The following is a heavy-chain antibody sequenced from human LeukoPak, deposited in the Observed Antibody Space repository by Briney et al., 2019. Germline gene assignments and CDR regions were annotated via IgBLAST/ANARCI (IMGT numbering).Heavy chain of an antibody. CDR2: IAYDGSNK. V-gene: IGHV3-30-3*02. J-gene: IGHJ4*02. CDR3: AKISQGYCSGGSCYCFDY. Sequence: PGRSLRLSCAASGFTFSNYAMHWVRQAPGKGLEWVALIAYDGSNKYYADSVKGRFTISRDNSKNTLYLQMNSLRAEDTAVYYCAKISQGYCSGGSCYCFDYWGQGTLVTVSS. D-gene: IGHD2-15*01. CDR1: GFTFSNYA.